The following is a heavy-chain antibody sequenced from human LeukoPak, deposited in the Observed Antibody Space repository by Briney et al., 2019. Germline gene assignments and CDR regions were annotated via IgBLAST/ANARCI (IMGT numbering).Heavy chain of an antibody. V-gene: IGHV3-23*01. CDR3: AKLMEGGSYYGSDY. Sequence: GGSLRLSCAASGFTFSSYAMSWVRQAPGKGLEWVSAISGSGGSTYYADSVKGRFTISRDNSKNTLYLQMNSLRAEDTAVYYCAKLMEGGSYYGSDYWGQGTLVTVSP. J-gene: IGHJ4*02. CDR2: ISGSGGST. CDR1: GFTFSSYA. D-gene: IGHD1-26*01.